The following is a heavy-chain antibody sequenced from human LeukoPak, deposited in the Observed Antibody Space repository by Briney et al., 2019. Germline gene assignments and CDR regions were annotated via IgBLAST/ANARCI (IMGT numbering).Heavy chain of an antibody. Sequence: GGSLRLSCAASGFTFSSYWMSWVRQAPGKGLEWVANIKQDGSEKYYVDSVKGRFTISRDNAKNSLYLQMNSLRAEDTAVYYCARAEYMYSSSWSVVYYYYGMDVWGQGTTVTVSS. J-gene: IGHJ6*02. D-gene: IGHD6-13*01. CDR1: GFTFSSYW. CDR2: IKQDGSEK. CDR3: ARAEYMYSSSWSVVYYYYGMDV. V-gene: IGHV3-7*01.